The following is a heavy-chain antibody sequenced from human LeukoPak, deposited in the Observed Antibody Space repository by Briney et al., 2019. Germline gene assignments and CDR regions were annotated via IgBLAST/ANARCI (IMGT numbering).Heavy chain of an antibody. V-gene: IGHV4-61*02. CDR1: GGSISSGSYY. CDR3: AVGPYNWFDP. J-gene: IGHJ5*02. Sequence: SETLSLTCTVSGGSISSGSYYWSWIRQPAGKGLEWIGRIYTSGSTNYNPSLKSRVTISVGTSKNQFSLKLSSVTAADTAVYYCAVGPYNWFDPWGQGTLVTVSS. CDR2: IYTSGST.